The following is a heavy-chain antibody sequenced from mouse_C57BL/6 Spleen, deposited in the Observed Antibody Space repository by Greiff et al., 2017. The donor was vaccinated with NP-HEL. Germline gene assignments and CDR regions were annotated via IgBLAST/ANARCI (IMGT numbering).Heavy chain of an antibody. Sequence: EVMLVESGGGLVQPGGSLSLSCAASGFTFTDYYMSWVRQPPGKALEWLGFIRNKANGYTTEYSASVKGRFTISRDNSQSILYLQMNALRAEDSATYYCARPYSNYVGAWFAYWGQGTLVTVSA. CDR2: IRNKANGYTT. J-gene: IGHJ3*01. V-gene: IGHV7-3*01. CDR3: ARPYSNYVGAWFAY. CDR1: GFTFTDYY. D-gene: IGHD2-5*01.